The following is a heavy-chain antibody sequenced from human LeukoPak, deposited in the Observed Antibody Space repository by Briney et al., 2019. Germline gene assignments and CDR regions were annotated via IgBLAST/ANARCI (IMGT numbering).Heavy chain of an antibody. CDR2: ILSDGSKE. V-gene: IGHV3-33*01. CDR1: GFTFSSYG. J-gene: IGHJ3*02. D-gene: IGHD4-23*01. CDR3: ARVDPYGGNSQGAFDI. Sequence: GGSLRLSCAASGFTFSSYGMHWVRQAPGKGLEWVAVILSDGSKEFYTDSVKGRFTISRDNANKSLYLQMNSLRADDTAVYYCARVDPYGGNSQGAFDIWGQGTMVIVSS.